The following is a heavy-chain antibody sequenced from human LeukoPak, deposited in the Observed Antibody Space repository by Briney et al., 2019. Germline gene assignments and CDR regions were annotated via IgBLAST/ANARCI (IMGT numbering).Heavy chain of an antibody. V-gene: IGHV1-46*01. CDR1: GYTFTSYY. Sequence: ASVKVSCKASGYTFTSYYMNWVRQAPGQGLEWMGIINPSGSSGSYAQKFQGRVTMTRDTSTSTVYMELSSLRPEDTAVFYCARGGAAGTRSYFDYWGQGTLVTVSS. D-gene: IGHD6-13*01. CDR2: INPSGSSG. J-gene: IGHJ4*02. CDR3: ARGGAAGTRSYFDY.